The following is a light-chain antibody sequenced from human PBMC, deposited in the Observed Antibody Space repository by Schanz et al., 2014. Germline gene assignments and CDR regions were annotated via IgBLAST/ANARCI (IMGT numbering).Light chain of an antibody. CDR2: EVN. V-gene: IGLV2-8*01. J-gene: IGLJ2*01. Sequence: QSALTQPPSASGSPGQSVTISCTGTSSDVGGYNYVSWYQHHPGKAPKLMIYEVNKRPSGVPDRFSGSKSGNTASLTVSGLQAEDEADYYCSSYAGNNKLLFGGGTKLTVL. CDR1: SSDVGGYNY. CDR3: SSYAGNNKLL.